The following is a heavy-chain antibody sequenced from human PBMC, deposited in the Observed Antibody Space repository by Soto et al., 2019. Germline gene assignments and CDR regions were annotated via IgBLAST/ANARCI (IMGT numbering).Heavy chain of an antibody. V-gene: IGHV3-7*05. CDR2: IKQDGSEK. CDR1: GFTFSSYW. J-gene: IGHJ6*02. CDR3: ARDPGYYGDYAYYYYGMDV. Sequence: GGSLRLSCAASGFTFSSYWMSWVRQAPGKGLEWVANIKQDGSEKYYVDSVKGRFTISRDNAKNSLYLQMNSLRAEDTAVYYCARDPGYYGDYAYYYYGMDVWGQGTTVTVSS. D-gene: IGHD4-17*01.